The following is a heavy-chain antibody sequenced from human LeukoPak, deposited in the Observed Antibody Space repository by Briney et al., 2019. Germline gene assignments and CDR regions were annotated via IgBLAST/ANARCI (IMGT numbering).Heavy chain of an antibody. CDR2: INHSGST. D-gene: IGHD6-13*01. V-gene: IGHV4-34*01. CDR1: GGSFSGYY. J-gene: IGHJ4*02. Sequence: SETLSLTCAVYGGSFSGYYWSWIRQPPGKGLEWIGEINHSGSTNYNPSLKSRVTISVDTSKNQFSLKLSSVTAADTAMYYCARGGSRYSSSWYPRYFDYWGQGTLVTVSS. CDR3: ARGGSRYSSSWYPRYFDY.